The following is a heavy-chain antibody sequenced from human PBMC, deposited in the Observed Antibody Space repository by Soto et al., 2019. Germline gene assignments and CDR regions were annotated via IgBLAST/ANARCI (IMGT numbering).Heavy chain of an antibody. CDR2: INSDGSST. CDR3: ARDQVATIGYYYYYYMDV. D-gene: IGHD5-12*01. J-gene: IGHJ6*03. CDR1: GFTFSSYW. V-gene: IGHV3-74*01. Sequence: GGSLRLSCAASGFTFSSYWMHWVRQAPGKGLVWVSRINSDGSSTSYADSVKGRFTISRDNAKNTLYLQMNSLRAEDTAVYYYARDQVATIGYYYYYYMDVWGKGTTVTVSS.